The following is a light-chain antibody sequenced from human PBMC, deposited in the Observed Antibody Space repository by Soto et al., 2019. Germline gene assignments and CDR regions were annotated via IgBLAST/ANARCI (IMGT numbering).Light chain of an antibody. CDR2: DVS. CDR3: SSCSSTSTTL. V-gene: IGLV2-14*01. Sequence: QSALTQHASVSGSPGQSITISCTGTSSDIGSYNFVSWYQQYPGKAPKLIIFDVSNRPSGISNRFFGSKSGNTASLIISGLQAEYEADYYCSSCSSTSTTLFGGGTKLTVL. J-gene: IGLJ2*01. CDR1: SSDIGSYNF.